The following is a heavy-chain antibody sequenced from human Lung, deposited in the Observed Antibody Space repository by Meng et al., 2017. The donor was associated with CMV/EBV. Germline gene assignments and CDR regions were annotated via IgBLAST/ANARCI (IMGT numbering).Heavy chain of an antibody. CDR2: IYPGESDT. J-gene: IGHJ6*02. Sequence: KESCKGSGYSFTSYWIGWVRQRPGKGVEGMGIIYPGESDTRYSPSFQGQVTISANKSISTAYLQWSSLKASDTAMYYCARHGGSTIYYYYGMDVWGQGTTVTVSS. V-gene: IGHV5-51*01. D-gene: IGHD2-15*01. CDR1: GYSFTSYW. CDR3: ARHGGSTIYYYYGMDV.